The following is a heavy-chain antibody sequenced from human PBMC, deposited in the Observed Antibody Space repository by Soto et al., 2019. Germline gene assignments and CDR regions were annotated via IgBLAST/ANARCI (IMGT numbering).Heavy chain of an antibody. Sequence: PGGSLRLSCAASGSSFRSYAMTWVRQAPGQGLEWVSSISGSGVNIYYADSVRGRFTISRDNSKNILFLHMNSLRVEDTAVYYCAKDTTVTTIPPYWGQGTQVTVSS. CDR1: GSSFRSYA. V-gene: IGHV3-23*01. CDR2: ISGSGVNI. D-gene: IGHD4-17*01. CDR3: AKDTTVTTIPPY. J-gene: IGHJ4*02.